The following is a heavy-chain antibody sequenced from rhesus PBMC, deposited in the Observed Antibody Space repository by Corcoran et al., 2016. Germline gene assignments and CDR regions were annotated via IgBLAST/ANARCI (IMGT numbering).Heavy chain of an antibody. J-gene: IGHJ4*01. Sequence: QLQLQESGPGLVKPSETLSVTCAVSGGSISSSYWSCIRQAPGKGLEWIGYIYGSGSSTNYNPSLKSRVTLSVDTSKNQLSLKLSSVTTADTAVYYGARDRGPGAYWGQGVLVTVSS. V-gene: IGHV4-169*02. CDR3: ARDRGPGAY. D-gene: IGHD3-9*01. CDR2: IYGSGSST. CDR1: GGSISSSY.